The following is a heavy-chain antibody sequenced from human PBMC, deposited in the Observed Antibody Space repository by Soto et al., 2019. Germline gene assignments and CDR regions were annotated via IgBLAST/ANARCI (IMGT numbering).Heavy chain of an antibody. J-gene: IGHJ5*02. V-gene: IGHV3-30-3*01. D-gene: IGHD6-19*01. Sequence: QVRLVESGGGVVQPGRSLRLSCTASGFSFSSYAMYWFRQPPGKGLEWGAVISHDGINKHYAYSVKGRVTVSRDNSNHQLDLQLNSLRGEDTAMYYCAREMYSSDYFVQWFGPWGQGTLVTVSS. CDR1: GFSFSSYA. CDR3: AREMYSSDYFVQWFGP. CDR2: ISHDGINK.